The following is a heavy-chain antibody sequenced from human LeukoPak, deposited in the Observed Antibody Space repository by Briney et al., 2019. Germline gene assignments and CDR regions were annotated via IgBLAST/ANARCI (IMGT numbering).Heavy chain of an antibody. CDR3: GRHLNYYYYYYMDV. V-gene: IGHV4-59*08. Sequence: PSETLSLTCSVSGGSISGYYWSWIRQPPGKGLEWIGYIYYSGTTIYNPSLKSRLTISLDTSKNQFSLNLTSVTAADTAVYFCGRHLNYYYYYYMDVWGKGTTVTVSS. CDR2: IYYSGTT. J-gene: IGHJ6*03. CDR1: GGSISGYY.